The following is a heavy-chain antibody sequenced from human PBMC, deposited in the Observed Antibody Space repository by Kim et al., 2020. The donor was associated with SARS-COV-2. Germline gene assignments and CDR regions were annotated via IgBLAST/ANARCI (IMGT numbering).Heavy chain of an antibody. Sequence: ASVKVSCKPSGYTFTSNDISWVRQATGQGLEWMGWTKTDGGGTVYAQKFQGRVTMAWNTSTSTAYMELSGLRSEDTAVYYCARVFGFYYHYMDVWGKGTTVTVSS. CDR1: GYTFTSND. V-gene: IGHV1-8*01. CDR3: ARVFGFYYHYMDV. J-gene: IGHJ6*03. CDR2: TKTDGGGT. D-gene: IGHD3-10*01.